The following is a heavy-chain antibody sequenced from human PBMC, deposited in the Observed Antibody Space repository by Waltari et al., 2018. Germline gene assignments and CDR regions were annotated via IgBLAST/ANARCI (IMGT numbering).Heavy chain of an antibody. V-gene: IGHV4-34*02. D-gene: IGHD2-15*01. CDR2: INESGST. J-gene: IGHJ4*02. CDR1: GGSFSGYY. Sequence: QVQLQQWGAGLMKPSETLSLTCAVYGGSFSGYYWTWIRQPPGKGLEWIGEINESGSTHYNPSLKTRCRISLDTSKNQFSLKLTSVTAADTALYYCARHGRIRAVALIDYWGQGTLVTVSS. CDR3: ARHGRIRAVALIDY.